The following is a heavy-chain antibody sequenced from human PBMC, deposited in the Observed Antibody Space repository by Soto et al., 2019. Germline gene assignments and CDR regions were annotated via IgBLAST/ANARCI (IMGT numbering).Heavy chain of an antibody. J-gene: IGHJ4*02. V-gene: IGHV1-69*02. D-gene: IGHD3-10*01. Sequence: QVQLVQSGAEVKRPGSSVKVSCKASGDTFNFYSINWVRQATGLGLEWMGRVNPIVSMSNYAQKFQGRVTMTADKSTSTAYMELSSLRSEDTAIYYFASSYGSGYLAFDYWCQGALVTVSS. CDR2: VNPIVSMS. CDR1: GDTFNFYS. CDR3: ASSYGSGYLAFDY.